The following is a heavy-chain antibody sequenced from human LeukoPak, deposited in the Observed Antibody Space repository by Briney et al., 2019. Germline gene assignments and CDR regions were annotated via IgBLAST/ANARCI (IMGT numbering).Heavy chain of an antibody. CDR1: GFTVSSNY. CDR3: ASPRLWFGELIL. Sequence: GGSLRLSCAASGFTVSSNYMSWVRQAPGQGLEWVSVIYSSGSTYYADSVKGRFTISRDNSKNTMYLQMNSLRVEDTAVYYCASPRLWFGELILWGQGTLVTVSS. D-gene: IGHD3-10*01. J-gene: IGHJ4*02. CDR2: IYSSGST. V-gene: IGHV3-66*01.